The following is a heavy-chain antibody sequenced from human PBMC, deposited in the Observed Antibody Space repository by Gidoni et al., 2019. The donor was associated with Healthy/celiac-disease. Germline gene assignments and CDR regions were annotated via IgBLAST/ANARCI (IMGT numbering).Heavy chain of an antibody. Sequence: EVQLLESGGGLVQPGGSLRLSCAASGFTFSSYAMSWVRQAPGKGLGWVSAIRGSGGRTYYADSVKGRFTISRDNSKNTLYLQMNSLRAEDTAVYYCAKGVSAVGAGLRRWVKNYYGMDVWGQGTTVTVSS. D-gene: IGHD6-19*01. J-gene: IGHJ6*02. CDR1: GFTFSSYA. V-gene: IGHV3-23*01. CDR2: IRGSGGRT. CDR3: AKGVSAVGAGLRRWVKNYYGMDV.